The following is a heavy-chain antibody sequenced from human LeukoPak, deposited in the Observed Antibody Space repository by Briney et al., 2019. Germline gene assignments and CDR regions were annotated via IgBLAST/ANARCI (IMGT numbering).Heavy chain of an antibody. J-gene: IGHJ4*02. CDR2: TRNKANSYTT. Sequence: PGGSLXLSCAASGFTFSDHYMDWVRQAPGKGLEWVGRTRNKANSYTTEYAASVKGRFTISRDDSKSSLYLQMNSLKTEDTSVYYCTRVYSSSWSGSYFDYWGQGTLVTVSS. D-gene: IGHD6-13*01. V-gene: IGHV3-72*01. CDR3: TRVYSSSWSGSYFDY. CDR1: GFTFSDHY.